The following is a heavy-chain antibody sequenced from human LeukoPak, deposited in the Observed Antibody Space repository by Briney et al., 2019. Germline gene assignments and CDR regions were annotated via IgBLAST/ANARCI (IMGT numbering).Heavy chain of an antibody. J-gene: IGHJ4*02. CDR2: INPHSGVT. V-gene: IGHV1-2*02. D-gene: IGHD2-21*02. CDR1: GFTITVYY. CDR3: VREGNELLSKNFDY. Sequence: GASVKVSCKASGFTITVYYIHWVRQAPGQGLEWMGYINPHSGVTNSPQKFQGRVTMTTDTSISAAYMELSSLISDDTAMYYCVREGNELLSKNFDYWGQGTLSPSPQ.